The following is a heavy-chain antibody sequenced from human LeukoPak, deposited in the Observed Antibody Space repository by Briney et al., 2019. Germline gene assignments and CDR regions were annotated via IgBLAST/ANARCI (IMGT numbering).Heavy chain of an antibody. CDR2: IXNSGST. V-gene: IGHV4-4*07. J-gene: IGHJ4*02. Sequence: ETLSLTCTVSGXSXSXYXXXXXXXXXXXXXXXIXXIXNSGSTNYNPSLKGRVTMSXATSKNQFSLHLSSVTAADTAVYYCARSAFLVTAPGLYYFDYWGQGTLVAVSS. CDR1: GXSXSXYX. D-gene: IGHD6-13*01. CDR3: ARSAFLVTAPGLYYFDY.